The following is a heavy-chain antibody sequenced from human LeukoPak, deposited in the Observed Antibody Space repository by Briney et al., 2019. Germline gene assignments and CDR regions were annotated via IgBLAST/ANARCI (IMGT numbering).Heavy chain of an antibody. CDR1: GFTFSSYA. V-gene: IGHV3-23*01. Sequence: GGSLRLSCAASGFTFSSYAMSWVRQAPGKGLEWASAISGSGGSTYYADSVKGRFTISRDNSKNTLYLQMNSLRAEDTAVYYCAKDNRDRGHTFDYWGQGTLVTVSS. CDR3: AKDNRDRGHTFDY. D-gene: IGHD1-14*01. J-gene: IGHJ4*02. CDR2: ISGSGGST.